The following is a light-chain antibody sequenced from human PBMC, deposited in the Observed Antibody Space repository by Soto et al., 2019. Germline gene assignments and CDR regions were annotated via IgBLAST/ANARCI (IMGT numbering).Light chain of an antibody. CDR3: QKYKSAPLT. Sequence: IQMTQSPSSLSASVGDRVTITCRASQCINNYLAWYQQKPGKVPQLLIYDASTLPSGVPSRFSASGSGTDFTLTISSLQPEDIATYYCQKYKSAPLTFGGGTKVDIK. CDR1: QCINNY. J-gene: IGKJ4*01. V-gene: IGKV1-27*01. CDR2: DAS.